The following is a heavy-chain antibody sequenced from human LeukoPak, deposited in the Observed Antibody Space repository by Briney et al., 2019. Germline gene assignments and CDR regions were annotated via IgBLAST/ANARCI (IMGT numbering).Heavy chain of an antibody. CDR3: ARDSLGVGT. Sequence: GGSLRLSCAASGFTFSTYSMNWVRQAPGKPLEWVSSISSSGSFIYYADSVKGRFTISRDNAKNSLYLQMNSLRAEDTAVYYCARDSLGVGTWGQGTLVTVSS. CDR1: GFTFSTYS. D-gene: IGHD2-15*01. J-gene: IGHJ4*02. CDR2: ISSSGSFI. V-gene: IGHV3-21*01.